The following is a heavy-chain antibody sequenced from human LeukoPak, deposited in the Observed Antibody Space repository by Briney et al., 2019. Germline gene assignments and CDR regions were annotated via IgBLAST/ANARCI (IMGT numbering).Heavy chain of an antibody. CDR2: IYYSGST. V-gene: IGHV4-39*07. D-gene: IGHD3-22*01. CDR3: ARVRRTRNSSGYFFHAFDI. J-gene: IGHJ3*02. Sequence: SETLSLTCTVSGGSISSSSYYWGWIRQPPGKGLEWIGSIYYSGSTYYNPSLKSRVTISVDTSKNQFSLKLSSVTAADTAVYYCARVRRTRNSSGYFFHAFDIWGQGTMVTVSS. CDR1: GGSISSSSYY.